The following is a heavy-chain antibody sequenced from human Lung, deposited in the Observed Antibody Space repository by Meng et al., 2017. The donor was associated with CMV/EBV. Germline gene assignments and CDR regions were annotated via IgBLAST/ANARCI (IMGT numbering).Heavy chain of an antibody. V-gene: IGHV4-31*03. CDR1: VRSIISVCTS. D-gene: IGHD3-10*01. CDR3: ARASYGSGSPLGESWFDP. CDR2: IHSSGST. Sequence: GQPPQAGPRLLQPYPPPSLPSTVSVRSIISVCTSLSWLRPHPGKGLSSIGYIHSSGSTYYNPSLRSRLTISVDTSKNQFSLKLSSVTAADTAVHYCARASYGSGSPLGESWFDPWGQGTLVTVSS. J-gene: IGHJ5*02.